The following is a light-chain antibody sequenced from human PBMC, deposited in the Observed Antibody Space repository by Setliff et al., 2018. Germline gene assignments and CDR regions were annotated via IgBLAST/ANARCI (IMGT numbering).Light chain of an antibody. V-gene: IGLV2-14*01. Sequence: QSALTQPPSASGSPGQSVTISCTGTSSDVGGYNYVSWYQQHPGKAPKLMIYDVSKRPSGVSNRFSGSKSGNTASLTISGLQAEDEADYYCSSYTSSSTFVVFGGGTKGTVL. CDR2: DVS. CDR3: SSYTSSSTFVV. CDR1: SSDVGGYNY. J-gene: IGLJ2*01.